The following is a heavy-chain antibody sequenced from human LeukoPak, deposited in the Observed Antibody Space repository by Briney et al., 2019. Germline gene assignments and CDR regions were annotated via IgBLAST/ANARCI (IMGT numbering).Heavy chain of an antibody. D-gene: IGHD1-26*01. CDR1: GFIFTSYW. J-gene: IGHJ3*02. CDR3: ARRSLSVGATQDAFDI. Sequence: GVSLKISCKGSGFIFTSYWIGWVRQIPGKGLEWMGFIYPVDSDTRYSPSFQGHVTISADKSIGTAYLQWSSLKAADTAMYYCARRSLSVGATQDAFDIWGQGTMVTVSS. CDR2: IYPVDSDT. V-gene: IGHV5-51*01.